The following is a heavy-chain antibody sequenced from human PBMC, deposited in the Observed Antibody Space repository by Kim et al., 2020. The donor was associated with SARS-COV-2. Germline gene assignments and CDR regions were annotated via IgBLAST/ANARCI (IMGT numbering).Heavy chain of an antibody. V-gene: IGHV3-21*01. D-gene: IGHD1-1*01. CDR3: ARVKDNWNDGSDAFDI. CDR1: GFTFSSYS. CDR2: ISSSSSYI. J-gene: IGHJ3*02. Sequence: GGSLRLSCAASGFTFSSYSMNWVRQAPGKGLEWVSSISSSSSYIYYADSVKGRFTISRDNAKNSLYLQMNSLRAEDTAVYYCARVKDNWNDGSDAFDIWGQGTMVTVSS.